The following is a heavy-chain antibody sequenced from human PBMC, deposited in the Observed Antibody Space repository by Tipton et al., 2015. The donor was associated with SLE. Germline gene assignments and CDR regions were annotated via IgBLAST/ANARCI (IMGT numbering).Heavy chain of an antibody. J-gene: IGHJ2*01. D-gene: IGHD3-3*01. CDR3: AKGQTLSRRFLEWSTFGYFDL. Sequence: QVQLVQSGDEVKKPGASLKVSCRTSGYNFKSYGISWIRQAPGQGLEWLGWISAYNGVTNYAQTLQGRLTVTTDSSTSTDYMELTSLRSDDTAVYYCAKGQTLSRRFLEWSTFGYFDLWGRGTLVTVSS. CDR2: ISAYNGVT. CDR1: GYNFKSYG. V-gene: IGHV1-18*01.